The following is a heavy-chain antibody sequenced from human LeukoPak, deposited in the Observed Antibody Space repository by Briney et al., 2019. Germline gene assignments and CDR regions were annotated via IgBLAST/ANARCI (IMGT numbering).Heavy chain of an antibody. CDR1: GFTVSSNY. J-gene: IGHJ4*02. V-gene: IGHV3-53*01. Sequence: GGSLRLSCAASGFTVSSNYMSWVRQAPGKGLEWVSFIYSGGNTYYADSVKGRFTISRDNSKNTFHLQMNSLRAEDTAVYYCARRAGDYSHPYDYWGQGTLVTVSS. D-gene: IGHD3-22*01. CDR2: IYSGGNT. CDR3: ARRAGDYSHPYDY.